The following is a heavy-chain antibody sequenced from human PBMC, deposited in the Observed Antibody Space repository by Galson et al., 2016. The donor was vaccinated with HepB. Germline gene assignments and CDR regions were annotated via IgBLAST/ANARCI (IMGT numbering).Heavy chain of an antibody. D-gene: IGHD6-19*01. CDR3: AKNSYSSAWYPDY. CDR1: GFSFSLYG. V-gene: IGHV3-33*06. Sequence: SLRLSCAASGFSFSLYGMHWVRQAPGKGLEWVAVIWYDGSHEYYADSVKGRFTISRDNSKNTVYLQMNSLSAEDTAVYYCAKNSYSSAWYPDYWGQGTLVTVSS. J-gene: IGHJ4*02. CDR2: IWYDGSHE.